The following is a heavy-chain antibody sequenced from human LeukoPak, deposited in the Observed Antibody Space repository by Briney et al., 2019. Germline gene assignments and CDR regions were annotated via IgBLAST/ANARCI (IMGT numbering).Heavy chain of an antibody. V-gene: IGHV3-66*02. CDR2: IHSGGST. D-gene: IGHD5-18*01. Sequence: PGGSLRHSCAASGFTVCSNYRGWGPQAPGKGLEWVSVIHSGGSTYSEDSVKGRVTISRDHSNNTHNVQMNSLCAEDTSLYYCARDTGVYWGQGTLVTVSS. CDR3: ARDTGVY. CDR1: GFTVCSNY. J-gene: IGHJ4*02.